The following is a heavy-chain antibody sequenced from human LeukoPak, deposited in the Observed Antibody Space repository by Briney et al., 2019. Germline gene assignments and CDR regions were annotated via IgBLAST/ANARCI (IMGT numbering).Heavy chain of an antibody. Sequence: GGSLRLTCAASGFTFSSYWMHWVRQAPGKGLVWVSRINTDGSSTNYADSVKGRFTISRDNAKNTLYLQMNSLRAEDMAVYYCTRDLMDYDVSTGLHHYYMDVWGQGTTVTVSS. V-gene: IGHV3-74*01. CDR2: INTDGSST. CDR3: TRDLMDYDVSTGLHHYYMDV. CDR1: GFTFSSYW. J-gene: IGHJ6*02. D-gene: IGHD3-9*01.